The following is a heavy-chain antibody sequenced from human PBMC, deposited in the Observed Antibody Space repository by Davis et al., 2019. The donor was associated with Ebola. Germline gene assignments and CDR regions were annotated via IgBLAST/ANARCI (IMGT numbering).Heavy chain of an antibody. J-gene: IGHJ4*02. CDR1: GFTFSTNW. V-gene: IGHV3-7*03. D-gene: IGHD5-12*01. CDR2: IKPDGSDK. CDR3: AKGAR. Sequence: GESLKISCAASGFTFSTNWMSWVRQAPGKGLEWVATIKPDGSDKYFADSVKGRFTISRDNAKSSLYLQMNSLRVKDTALYYCAKGARWGQGTLVTVSS.